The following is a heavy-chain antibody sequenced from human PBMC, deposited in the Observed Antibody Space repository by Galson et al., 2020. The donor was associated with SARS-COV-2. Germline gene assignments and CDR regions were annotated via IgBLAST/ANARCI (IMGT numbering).Heavy chain of an antibody. CDR3: ARANLLATNEKYDFWSGYRGNGMDV. Sequence: PGGYMRLSCAASGFTFSSYGMHWVRQAPGKGLEWVAVIWYDGSNKYYADSVKGRFTISRDNSKNTLYLQMNSLRAEDTAVYYCARANLLATNEKYDFWSGYRGNGMDVWGQGTTVTVSS. CDR1: GFTFSSYG. J-gene: IGHJ6*02. D-gene: IGHD3-3*01. CDR2: IWYDGSNK. V-gene: IGHV3-33*01.